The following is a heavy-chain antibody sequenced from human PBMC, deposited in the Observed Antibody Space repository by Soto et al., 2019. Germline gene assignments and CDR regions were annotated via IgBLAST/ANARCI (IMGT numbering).Heavy chain of an antibody. CDR3: ARDRRRYGSGSSSPYYSGMDV. V-gene: IGHV3-33*01. D-gene: IGHD3-10*01. CDR2: IWYDGSNK. CDR1: GFTFSSYG. Sequence: SGGSLRLSCAASGFTFSSYGMHWVRQAPGKGLEWVAVIWYDGSNKNYADSVKGRFTISRDNSKNTLYLQMNSLRAEDTAVYYCARDRRRYGSGSSSPYYSGMDVWGQGTTVTVSS. J-gene: IGHJ6*02.